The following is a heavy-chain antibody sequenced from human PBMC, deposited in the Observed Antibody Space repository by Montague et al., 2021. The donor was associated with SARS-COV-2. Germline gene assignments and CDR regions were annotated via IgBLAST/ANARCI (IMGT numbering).Heavy chain of an antibody. CDR1: SGSFSDFY. V-gene: IGHV4-34*01. D-gene: IGHD3-3*01. Sequence: SETLSLTCAVYSGSFSDFYWTWIRQSPGAGLEWVGEINHPGSATYNPSLKGRGPLSRDTSKTLFSLKLQAVTPADAAVYYCARGQVTISGVLIFIPAAGHLDGWGQGTSVTVSS. J-gene: IGHJ3*01. CDR3: ARGQVTISGVLIFIPAAGHLDG. CDR2: INHPGSA.